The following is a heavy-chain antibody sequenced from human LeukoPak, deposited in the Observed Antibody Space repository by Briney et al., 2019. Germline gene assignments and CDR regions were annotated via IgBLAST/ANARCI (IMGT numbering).Heavy chain of an antibody. V-gene: IGHV3-48*01. D-gene: IGHD2-21*02. Sequence: GGSLRLSCAASGFTFSSYSMNWVRQAPGKGLEWVSYISSSSSTIYYADSVKGRFIISRDNAKNSLYLQMNSLRAEDTAVYYCARARVVVTATGNWFDPWGQGTLVTVSS. CDR1: GFTFSSYS. CDR3: ARARVVVTATGNWFDP. J-gene: IGHJ5*02. CDR2: ISSSSSTI.